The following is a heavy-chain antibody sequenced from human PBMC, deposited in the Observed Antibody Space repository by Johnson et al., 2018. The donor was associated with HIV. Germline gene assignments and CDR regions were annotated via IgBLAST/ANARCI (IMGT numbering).Heavy chain of an antibody. CDR1: GFSFSSYG. D-gene: IGHD4-17*01. J-gene: IGHJ3*02. CDR2: IPYDGSDK. Sequence: QVQLVESGGGVVQPGGSLRLSCATSGFSFSSYGMYWVRQAPGKGLEWVSFIPYDGSDKYYTDSVKGRFTISRDNSKNTLYLQMNSLRAEDTAVYYCARDSTPWGGDYVGYGFDIWGQGTMVIVSS. CDR3: ARDSTPWGGDYVGYGFDI. V-gene: IGHV3-30*02.